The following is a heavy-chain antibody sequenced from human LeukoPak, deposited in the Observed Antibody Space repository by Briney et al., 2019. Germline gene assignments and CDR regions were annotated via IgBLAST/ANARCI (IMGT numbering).Heavy chain of an antibody. J-gene: IGHJ3*02. V-gene: IGHV4-39*01. CDR1: GGSISSSSYS. D-gene: IGHD6-19*01. Sequence: TSETLSLTCTVSGGSISSSSYSWGWLRQPPGKGLEWIGNIYYSGSTYYNPSLKSRVTISVDTSKNQFSLKLSSVTAADTAVYYCASREDSRDWSPWAFGIWGQGTMVTVSS. CDR2: IYYSGST. CDR3: ASREDSRDWSPWAFGI.